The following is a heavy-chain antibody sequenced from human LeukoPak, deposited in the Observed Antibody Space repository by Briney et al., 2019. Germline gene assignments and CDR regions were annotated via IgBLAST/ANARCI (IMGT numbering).Heavy chain of an antibody. CDR3: ARHSPGGDCSGGSCYEPLDY. Sequence: PSETLSLTCTVSGGSISSYYWSWIRQPPGKGPEWIGYIYTSGSTNYNPSLKSRVTISVDTSKNQFSLKLSSVTAADTAVYYCARHSPGGDCSGGSCYEPLDYWGQGTLVTVSS. CDR1: GGSISSYY. V-gene: IGHV4-4*09. J-gene: IGHJ4*02. CDR2: IYTSGST. D-gene: IGHD2-15*01.